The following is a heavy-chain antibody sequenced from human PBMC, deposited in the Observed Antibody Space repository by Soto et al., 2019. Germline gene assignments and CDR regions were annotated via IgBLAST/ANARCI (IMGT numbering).Heavy chain of an antibody. CDR3: AKEVWSGPMDV. D-gene: IGHD3-3*01. Sequence: QVQLVESGGGVVQHGRSLRLSCAASGFIFSSYGMHWVRQAPGKGLEWVAVISYDGSNKYYADSVKGRFTISRDNSKNTLYLQMNSLRAEDTAVYYCAKEVWSGPMDVWGQGTTVTVSS. J-gene: IGHJ6*02. CDR1: GFIFSSYG. CDR2: ISYDGSNK. V-gene: IGHV3-30*18.